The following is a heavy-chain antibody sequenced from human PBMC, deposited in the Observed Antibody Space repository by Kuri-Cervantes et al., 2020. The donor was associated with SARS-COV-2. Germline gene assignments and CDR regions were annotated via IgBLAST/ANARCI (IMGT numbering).Heavy chain of an antibody. J-gene: IGHJ4*02. Sequence: SLKISCTASGFTFGDYAMSWVRQAPGKGLEWVGFIRSKAYGGTTEYAASVKGRFTISRDDPKSIAYLQMNSLKTEDTAVYYCTRYDFWSATHFDYWGQGTLVTVSS. CDR1: GFTFGDYA. CDR3: TRYDFWSATHFDY. D-gene: IGHD3-3*01. V-gene: IGHV3-49*04. CDR2: IRSKAYGGTT.